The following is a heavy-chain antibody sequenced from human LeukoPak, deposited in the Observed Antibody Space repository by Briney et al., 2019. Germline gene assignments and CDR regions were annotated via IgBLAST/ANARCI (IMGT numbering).Heavy chain of an antibody. CDR3: AHSRGPIMITFGGVIVYNWFDP. J-gene: IGHJ5*02. V-gene: IGHV2-5*01. Sequence: ESGPTLVNPTQTLTLTCTFSGFSLSTSGVGVGWIRQPPGKALEWLALIYWNDDKRYSPSLKSRLTITKDTSKNQVVLTMTNMDPVDTATYYCAHSRGPIMITFGGVIVYNWFDPWGQGTLVTVSS. CDR2: IYWNDDK. CDR1: GFSLSTSGVG. D-gene: IGHD3-16*02.